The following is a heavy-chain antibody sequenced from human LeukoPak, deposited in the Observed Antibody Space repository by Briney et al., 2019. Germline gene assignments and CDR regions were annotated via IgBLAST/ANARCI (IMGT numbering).Heavy chain of an antibody. J-gene: IGHJ4*02. Sequence: SVTVSCKASGGTFSSYAISWVRQAPGQGLEWMGGIIPIFGTANYAQKFQGRVTITADESTSTAYMELSSLRSEDTAVYYCARDFNPYYYDSSGYYSMDYWGQGTLVTVSS. V-gene: IGHV1-69*13. CDR3: ARDFNPYYYDSSGYYSMDY. CDR2: IIPIFGTA. D-gene: IGHD3-22*01. CDR1: GGTFSSYA.